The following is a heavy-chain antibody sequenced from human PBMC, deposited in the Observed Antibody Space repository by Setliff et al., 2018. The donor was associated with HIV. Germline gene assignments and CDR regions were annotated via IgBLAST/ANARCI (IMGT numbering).Heavy chain of an antibody. CDR3: ARDQKGYSYGYFDS. J-gene: IGHJ4*01. V-gene: IGHV4-4*07. CDR1: GDAISGYY. Sequence: SETLSLTCTSSGDAISGYYWSWIRQPAGKGLEWIGRMHTSGNTNCNPSLKSRVTMSVDTSKNQFSLRLSSVTAADTAVYYCARDQKGYSYGYFDSWGHGTLVTVSS. D-gene: IGHD5-18*01. CDR2: MHTSGNT.